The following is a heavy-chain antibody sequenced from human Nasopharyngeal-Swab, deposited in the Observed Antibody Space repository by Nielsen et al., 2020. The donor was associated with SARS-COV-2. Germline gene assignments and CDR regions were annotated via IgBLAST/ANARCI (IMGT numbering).Heavy chain of an antibody. V-gene: IGHV3-66*01. Sequence: GESLKISCAASGFTVSKYYMSWVRQAPGKGLEWLSVIYYGGSAYNEDSVKGRFTIFRGNSKNTVYLQLNSLRAEDTAVYFCATGRELWGVALLDSWGQGTRVNVSS. D-gene: IGHD1-26*01. J-gene: IGHJ4*02. CDR2: IYYGGSA. CDR3: ATGRELWGVALLDS. CDR1: GFTVSKYY.